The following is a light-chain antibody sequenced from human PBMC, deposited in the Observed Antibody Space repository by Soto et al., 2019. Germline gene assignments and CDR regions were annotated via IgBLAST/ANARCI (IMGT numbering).Light chain of an antibody. J-gene: IGLJ3*02. CDR1: SSDVGGYNY. CDR3: SSYTSSSGWV. CDR2: DVS. Sequence: QSVLTQPASVSGSPGQSITISCTGTSSDVGGYNYVSWYQQHRGKAPKLMIYDVSNRPSGVSNRFSGSKSGNTASLTISGLQAEDEADYYCSSYTSSSGWVFGGGTKLTVL. V-gene: IGLV2-14*01.